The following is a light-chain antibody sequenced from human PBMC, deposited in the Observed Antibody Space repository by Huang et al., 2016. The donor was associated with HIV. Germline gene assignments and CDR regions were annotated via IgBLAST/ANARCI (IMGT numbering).Light chain of an antibody. J-gene: IGKJ1*01. CDR3: QQYANSPQT. V-gene: IGKV3-20*01. Sequence: EIVLTQSPGTLSLSPGERATLSCRASQIVSSSHLAWYQQKPGRSPRLLIYGASTRATGIPDRFSGSGSGTDFTLTISRLEPEDFAVYFCQQYANSPQTFGQGTKVEIK. CDR1: QIVSSSH. CDR2: GAS.